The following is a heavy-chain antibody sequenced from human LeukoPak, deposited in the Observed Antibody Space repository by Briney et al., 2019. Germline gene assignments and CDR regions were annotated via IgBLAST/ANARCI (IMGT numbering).Heavy chain of an antibody. CDR2: YDPEEGVT. CDR3: VTMKQDRYASRGPFDS. Sequence: ASVKVSCKVSDHTLNQVAIHWVRQAPGKAPEWMGGYDPEEGVTIYAEKFQDRVTMIEDTSTETAYMELSSLGYADTAVYFCVTMKQDRYASRGPFDSWGQGSLVTVSS. CDR1: DHTLNQVA. V-gene: IGHV1-24*01. J-gene: IGHJ4*02. D-gene: IGHD3-22*01.